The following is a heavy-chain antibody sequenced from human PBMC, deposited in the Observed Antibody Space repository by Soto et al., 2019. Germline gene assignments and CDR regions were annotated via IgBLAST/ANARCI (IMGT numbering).Heavy chain of an antibody. D-gene: IGHD6-13*01. CDR2: INHSGST. CDR1: GGSFSGYC. Sequence: QVQLQQWGAGLLKPSETLSLTCAVYGGSFSGYCWSWIRQPPGKGLEWIGEINHSGSTNYNPSLKSRVTISVDTSKNQFSLKLSSVTAADTAVYYCARGPRYSSSWAAPGMDVWGQGTTVTVSS. CDR3: ARGPRYSSSWAAPGMDV. V-gene: IGHV4-34*01. J-gene: IGHJ6*02.